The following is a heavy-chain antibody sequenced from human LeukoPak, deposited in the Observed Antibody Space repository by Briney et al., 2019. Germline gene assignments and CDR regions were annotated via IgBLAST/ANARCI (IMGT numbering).Heavy chain of an antibody. CDR3: AKWGDYDILTGYYDPDY. CDR2: VSGRDDST. J-gene: IGHJ4*02. V-gene: IGHV3-23*01. CDR1: GFTFTNYA. D-gene: IGHD3-9*01. Sequence: GASLRLSCAASGFTFTNYAMYWVRQAPGKGLEYVSAVSGRDDSTYYADSVKGRFTISRDTSKNTLYLQMNSLRAEDTAVYYCAKWGDYDILTGYYDPDYWGQGTLVTVSS.